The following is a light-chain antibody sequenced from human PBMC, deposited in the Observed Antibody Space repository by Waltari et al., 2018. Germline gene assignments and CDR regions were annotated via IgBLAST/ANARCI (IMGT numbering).Light chain of an antibody. Sequence: EIVLTQSPGTLSLSPGERATLSCRASQSVSRTLAWYQQKPGQAPRLLIYDASSRATGIPDRFSGXGSGTDFSLTISRLEPEDFAVYYCQKYGTLPATFGQGTKVEIK. CDR3: QKYGTLPAT. V-gene: IGKV3-20*01. J-gene: IGKJ1*01. CDR1: QSVSRT. CDR2: DAS.